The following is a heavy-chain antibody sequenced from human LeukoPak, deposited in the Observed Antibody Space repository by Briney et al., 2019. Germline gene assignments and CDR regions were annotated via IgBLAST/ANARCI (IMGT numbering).Heavy chain of an antibody. J-gene: IGHJ4*02. CDR1: GFTFSSYE. CDR2: ISSSDSTI. Sequence: PGGSLRLSCAASGFTFSSYEMHWVRQAPGKGLEWVSYISSSDSTIYYADSVKGRFTISRDNAKNSLYLQMNSLRAGDTAVYYCARTIEMATISYFDYWGQGTLVTVSS. CDR3: ARTIEMATISYFDY. V-gene: IGHV3-48*03. D-gene: IGHD5-24*01.